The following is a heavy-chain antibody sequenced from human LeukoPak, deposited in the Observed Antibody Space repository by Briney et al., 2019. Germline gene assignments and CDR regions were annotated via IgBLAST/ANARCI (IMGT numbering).Heavy chain of an antibody. J-gene: IGHJ4*02. CDR2: IKPDGSEK. Sequence: GGSLRLSCAASGFTFSSSWMSWVRQAPGKGLEWVANIKPDGSEKFHVDSVKGRFTISRDNSKSSLSLQMNSLRAEDTAIYYCAKAPGWPAGRSGSLLYWGQGTLVTVSS. V-gene: IGHV3-7*01. D-gene: IGHD1-26*01. CDR3: AKAPGWPAGRSGSLLY. CDR1: GFTFSSSW.